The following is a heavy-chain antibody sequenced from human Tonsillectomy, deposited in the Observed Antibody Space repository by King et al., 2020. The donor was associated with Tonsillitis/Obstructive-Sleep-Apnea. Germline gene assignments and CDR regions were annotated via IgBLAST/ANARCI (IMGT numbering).Heavy chain of an antibody. J-gene: IGHJ3*02. D-gene: IGHD3-3*01. CDR1: GGSISSSNW. Sequence: QLQESGPGLVKPSGTLSLTCAVSGGSISSSNWWSWVRQSPGKGLEWMGEIYHSGSTNYNPSLKSRVTKSADKSKNQFSLKVSSVTAADTAVYYCARAEYDPDAFDIWGQGTMVTVSS. CDR3: ARAEYDPDAFDI. CDR2: IYHSGST. V-gene: IGHV4-4*02.